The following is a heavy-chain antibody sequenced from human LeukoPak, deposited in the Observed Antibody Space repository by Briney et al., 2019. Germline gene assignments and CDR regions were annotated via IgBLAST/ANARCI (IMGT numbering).Heavy chain of an antibody. V-gene: IGHV4-34*01. CDR1: GGSFSGYY. CDR2: INHSGST. J-gene: IGHJ4*02. D-gene: IGHD6-13*01. Sequence: PSETLSLTCAVYGGSFSGYYWSWIRQPPGKGLGWIGEINHSGSTNYNPSLKSRVTISVDTSKNQFSLKLSSVTAADTAVYYCARGRERYSSSWYPSPTPKYYFDYWGQGTLVTVSS. CDR3: ARGRERYSSSWYPSPTPKYYFDY.